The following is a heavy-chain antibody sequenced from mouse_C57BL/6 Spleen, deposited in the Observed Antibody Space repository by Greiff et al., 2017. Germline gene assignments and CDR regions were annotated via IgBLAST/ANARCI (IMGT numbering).Heavy chain of an antibody. D-gene: IGHD1-1*01. CDR3: ARREYITTVVARAMDY. CDR2: IYPGSGST. V-gene: IGHV1-55*01. CDR1: GYTFTSYW. Sequence: QVQLQQPGAELVKPGASVKMSCKASGYTFTSYWITWVKQRPGQGLEWIGDIYPGSGSTNYNEKFKSKATLTVDTSSSTAYMQLSSLTSGDSAVYYCARREYITTVVARAMDYWGQGTSVTVSS. J-gene: IGHJ4*01.